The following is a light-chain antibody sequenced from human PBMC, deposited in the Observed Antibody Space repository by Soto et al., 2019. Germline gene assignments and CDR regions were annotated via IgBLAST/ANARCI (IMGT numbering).Light chain of an antibody. J-gene: IGLJ1*01. CDR1: SSNIGTDYD. V-gene: IGLV1-40*01. CDR2: GNS. CDR3: QSYDSSLSGSV. Sequence: QSVLPQPPSVSGAPGQRVTISCTGSSSNIGTDYDVHWYQQLPGTAPKLLIYGNSNRPSGVPDRFSGFKSGTSASLAITGLQAEDEADYYCQSYDSSLSGSVCGAGTKLTVL.